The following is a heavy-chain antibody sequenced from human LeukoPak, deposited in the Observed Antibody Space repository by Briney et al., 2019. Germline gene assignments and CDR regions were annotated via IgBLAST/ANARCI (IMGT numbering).Heavy chain of an antibody. J-gene: IGHJ4*02. Sequence: ASVKVSCKASGYTFTSYSISWVRQAPGQGLEWMGWISAYNGNTNYAQKLRGRVTMTTDTSTSTAYMELRSLRSDDTAVYYCARDLRHNMVRGVMGPLNYWGQGTLVTVSS. CDR2: ISAYNGNT. CDR1: GYTFTSYS. CDR3: ARDLRHNMVRGVMGPLNY. V-gene: IGHV1-18*04. D-gene: IGHD3-10*01.